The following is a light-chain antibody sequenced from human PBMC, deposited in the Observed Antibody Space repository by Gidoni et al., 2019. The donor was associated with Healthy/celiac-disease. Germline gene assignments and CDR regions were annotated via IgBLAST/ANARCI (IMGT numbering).Light chain of an antibody. Sequence: QSVLTQPPSVSDAPRQRVTISCSGSSSNIGNNAVNWYQQLPGKAPKLLMYYDDLPPSGFSDRCAGTKSGTSASLAISGLQSEDEADYYCAAWDDSLNGWVFGGGTKLTVL. CDR3: AAWDDSLNGWV. CDR1: SSNIGNNA. J-gene: IGLJ3*02. V-gene: IGLV1-36*01. CDR2: YDD.